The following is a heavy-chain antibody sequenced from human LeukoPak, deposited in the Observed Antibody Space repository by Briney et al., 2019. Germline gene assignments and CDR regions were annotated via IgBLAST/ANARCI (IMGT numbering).Heavy chain of an antibody. CDR2: ISYDGSNK. CDR3: AKSSGDSSGYYLDY. Sequence: GGSLRLSCAASGFTFSSYAMSWVRQAPGKGLEWVAVISYDGSNKYYADSVKGRFTISRDNSKNTLYLQMNSLRAEDTAVYYCAKSSGDSSGYYLDYWGQGTLVTVSS. D-gene: IGHD3-22*01. V-gene: IGHV3-30*18. J-gene: IGHJ4*02. CDR1: GFTFSSYA.